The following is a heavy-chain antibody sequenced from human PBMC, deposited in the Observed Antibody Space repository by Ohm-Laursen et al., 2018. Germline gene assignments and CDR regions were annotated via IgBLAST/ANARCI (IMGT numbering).Heavy chain of an antibody. J-gene: IGHJ3*02. CDR1: GGSIGRYY. Sequence: GTLSLTCSVSGGSIGRYYWSWIRQPAGKGLEWIGRIYFSGNTIYNASLRSRVTMSIDTSKKQFSLKLSSVTAGDTAVYYCARRGHAFDIWGQGTMVTVSS. V-gene: IGHV4-4*07. CDR2: IYFSGNT. CDR3: ARRGHAFDI.